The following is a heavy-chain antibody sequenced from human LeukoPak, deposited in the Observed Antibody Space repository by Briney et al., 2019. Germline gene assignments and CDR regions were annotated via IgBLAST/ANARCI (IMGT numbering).Heavy chain of an antibody. D-gene: IGHD5-12*01. CDR2: ISSNGGST. V-gene: IGHV3-64D*06. CDR3: VKEGSGYSGYGWPDY. CDR1: GFTFSSYA. J-gene: IGHJ4*02. Sequence: PGGSLRLSCSASGFTFSSYAMHWVRQAPGKGLEYVSAISSNGGSTYYADSVKGIFTISRDNSKNTLYLQMSSLRAEDTAVYYCVKEGSGYSGYGWPDYWGQGTLVTVSS.